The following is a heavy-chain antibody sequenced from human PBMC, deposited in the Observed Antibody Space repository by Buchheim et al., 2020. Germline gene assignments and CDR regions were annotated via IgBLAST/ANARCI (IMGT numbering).Heavy chain of an antibody. V-gene: IGHV3-30*04. CDR1: GFTFSSYA. J-gene: IGHJ4*02. Sequence: QVQLVESGGGVVQPGRSLRLSCAASGFTFSSYAMHWVRQAPGKGLEWVAVISYDGSNKYYADSVKGRFTISRDNSKNTLYLQMNSLRAEDTAVYYCARDQGSPYYDSSGYHDHWGQGTL. CDR3: ARDQGSPYYDSSGYHDH. D-gene: IGHD3-22*01. CDR2: ISYDGSNK.